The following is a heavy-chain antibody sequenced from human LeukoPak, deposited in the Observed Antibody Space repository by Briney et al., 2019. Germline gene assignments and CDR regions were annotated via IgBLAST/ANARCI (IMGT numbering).Heavy chain of an antibody. CDR3: AKDDDDGDHVVVDH. J-gene: IGHJ4*02. CDR1: GFTFSSYA. V-gene: IGHV3-23*01. Sequence: SGGSLRLSCAASGFTFSSYAMGWVRRAPGKGLEWVSLISGSGGSTYYADSVKGRFTVSRDNSKNTEYLQMNSLRAEDTAIYYCAKDDDDGDHVVVDHWGQGTLVTVSS. CDR2: ISGSGGST. D-gene: IGHD4-17*01.